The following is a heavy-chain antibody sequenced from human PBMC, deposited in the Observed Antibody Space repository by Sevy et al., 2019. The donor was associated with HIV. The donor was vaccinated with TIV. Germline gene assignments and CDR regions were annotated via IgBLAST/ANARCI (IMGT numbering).Heavy chain of an antibody. CDR1: GFTFSSYC. Sequence: GGSLRLSCAASGFTFSSYCMNWVRQAPGKGLEWVSSISSSSSYIYYAYSVKGRFTISRDNAKNSLYLQMNSLRAEDTAVYYCARDQSAAGPFYGADYYGMDVWGQGTTVTVSS. J-gene: IGHJ6*02. CDR3: ARDQSAAGPFYGADYYGMDV. V-gene: IGHV3-21*01. D-gene: IGHD6-13*01. CDR2: ISSSSSYI.